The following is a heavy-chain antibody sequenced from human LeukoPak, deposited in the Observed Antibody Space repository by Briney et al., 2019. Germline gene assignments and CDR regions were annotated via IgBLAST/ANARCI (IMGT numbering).Heavy chain of an antibody. CDR2: IYTSGST. D-gene: IGHD6-13*01. Sequence: SETLSLTCTVSGGSISSYYWSWIRQPAGKGLEWIGRIYTSGSTNYNPSLKSRVTMSVDTSKNQFSLKLSSVTAADTAVYYCARHSSSSGYYGMDVWGQGTTVTVSS. CDR3: ARHSSSSGYYGMDV. V-gene: IGHV4-4*07. CDR1: GGSISSYY. J-gene: IGHJ6*02.